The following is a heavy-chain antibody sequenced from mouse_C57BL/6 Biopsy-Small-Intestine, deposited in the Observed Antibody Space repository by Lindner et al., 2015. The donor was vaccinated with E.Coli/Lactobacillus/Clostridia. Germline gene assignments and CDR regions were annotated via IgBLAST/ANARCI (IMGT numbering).Heavy chain of an antibody. CDR1: GYSFSSYG. Sequence: SVKVSCKASGYSFSSYGISWVRQAPGQGLEWMGWISAYNGNTNYAQKLQGRVTMTTDTSTSTAYMELRSLRSDDTAVYYCARDVQFYPYSYHYGKDVWGQGTTVTVSS. V-gene: IGHV1-66*01. CDR3: ARDVQFYPYSYHYGKDV. D-gene: IGHD1-2*01. CDR2: ISAYNGNT. J-gene: IGHJ1*01.